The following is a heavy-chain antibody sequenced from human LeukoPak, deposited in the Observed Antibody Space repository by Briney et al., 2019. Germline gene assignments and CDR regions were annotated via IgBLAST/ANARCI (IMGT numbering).Heavy chain of an antibody. V-gene: IGHV4-59*11. CDR2: IYYSGST. CDR3: ARVPYYYYYMDV. CDR1: GGSISSHY. Sequence: SETLSLTCTVSGGSISSHYWSWIRQPPGKGLEWIGYIYYSGSTNYIPSLKSRVTISVDTSKNQFSLKLSSVTAADTAVYYCARVPYYYYYMDVWGKGTTVTVSS. J-gene: IGHJ6*03.